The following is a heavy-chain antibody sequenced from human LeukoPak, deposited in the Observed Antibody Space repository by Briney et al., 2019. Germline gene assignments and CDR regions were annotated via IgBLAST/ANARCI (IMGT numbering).Heavy chain of an antibody. D-gene: IGHD3-3*01. CDR2: IKSKTDGGTT. J-gene: IGHJ4*02. CDR3: TTDKYYDFWSGYYDYFDY. CDR1: GGSISSYY. Sequence: PSETLSLTCTVSGGSISSYYWSWVRQAPGKGLEWVGRIKSKTDGGTTDYAAPVKGRFTISRDDSKNTLYLQMNSLKTEDTAVYYCTTDKYYDFWSGYYDYFDYWGQGTLVTVSS. V-gene: IGHV3-15*01.